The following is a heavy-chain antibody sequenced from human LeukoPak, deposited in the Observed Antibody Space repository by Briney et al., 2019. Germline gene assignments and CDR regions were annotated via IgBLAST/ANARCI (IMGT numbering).Heavy chain of an antibody. J-gene: IGHJ4*02. CDR3: ARGCCASGSLDY. Sequence: PGGSLRLSCAASGFTISNYWMNWVRQAPGEGLEWVANINQDGTVEHYVDSVKGRFTISRDNAKNSLYLQMNTLRAEDTAVYYCARGCCASGSLDYWGQGALVTVSS. V-gene: IGHV3-7*04. CDR1: GFTISNYW. CDR2: INQDGTVE. D-gene: IGHD3-10*01.